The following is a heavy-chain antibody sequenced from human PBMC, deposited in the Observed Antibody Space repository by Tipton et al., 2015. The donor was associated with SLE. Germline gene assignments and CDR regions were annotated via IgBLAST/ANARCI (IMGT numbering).Heavy chain of an antibody. CDR1: GFTFSSYA. CDR3: ATVAGTRNYFDY. Sequence: SLRLSCAASGFTFSSYAMHWVRQAPGKGLEWVAVISYDGSNKYYADSVKGRFTISRDNSKNTLYLQMNGLRAEDTAVYYCATVAGTRNYFDYWGQGTLVTVSS. CDR2: ISYDGSNK. J-gene: IGHJ4*02. V-gene: IGHV3-30-3*01. D-gene: IGHD6-19*01.